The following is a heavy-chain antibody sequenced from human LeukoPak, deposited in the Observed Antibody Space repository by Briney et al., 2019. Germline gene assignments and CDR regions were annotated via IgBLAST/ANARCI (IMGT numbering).Heavy chain of an antibody. CDR3: ARLVDYYDSSAVDY. CDR2: IYYSGST. CDR1: GGSISSYY. J-gene: IGHJ4*02. Sequence: SETLSLTCTVSGGSISSYYWSWLRQPPGKGLEGLGYIYYSGSTNYNPSLKSRVTISVDTSKKQFSLKLSSVTAADTAVYYCARLVDYYDSSAVDYWGQGTLVTVSS. D-gene: IGHD3-22*01. V-gene: IGHV4-59*01.